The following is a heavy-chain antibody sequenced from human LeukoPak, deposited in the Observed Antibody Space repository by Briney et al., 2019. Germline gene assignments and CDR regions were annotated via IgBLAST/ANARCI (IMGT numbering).Heavy chain of an antibody. CDR2: ISGSGGST. D-gene: IGHD5-24*01. V-gene: IGHV3-23*01. Sequence: PGGSLRLSCAASGFTFSSYAMSWVRQAPGKGLEWVSAISGSGGSTYYADSVKGRFTISRDNSKNTLYLQMNSLRAEDTAVYYCAKAILRRDGYNPQGYFDYWGQGTLVTVSS. CDR1: GFTFSSYA. CDR3: AKAILRRDGYNPQGYFDY. J-gene: IGHJ4*02.